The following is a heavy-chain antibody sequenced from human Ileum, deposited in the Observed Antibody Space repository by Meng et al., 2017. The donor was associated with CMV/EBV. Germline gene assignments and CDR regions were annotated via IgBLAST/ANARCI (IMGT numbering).Heavy chain of an antibody. V-gene: IGHV4-59*01. CDR1: GASITTYY. Sequence: SETLSLTWTVSGASITTYYWSWIRQSPGKGLEWIGYVYASADIKYNPSLRSGVTISADTSKNEFSLKLRSVNAAATAVYSCSRVLPIHCREIDVWGQGTTVTVSS. J-gene: IGHJ6*02. D-gene: IGHD1-26*01. CDR2: VYASADI. CDR3: SRVLPIHCREIDV.